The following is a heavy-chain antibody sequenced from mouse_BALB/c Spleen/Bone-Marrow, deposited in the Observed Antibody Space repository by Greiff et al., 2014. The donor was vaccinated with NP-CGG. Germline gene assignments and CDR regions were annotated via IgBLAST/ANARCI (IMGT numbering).Heavy chain of an antibody. J-gene: IGHJ4*01. CDR2: INSGGSYT. Sequence: VQLQQPGGDLVKPGGSLKLSCAASGFTFSTYGMSWVRQTPDKRLEWVATINSGGSYTYYPDSVKGRFTISRDNAKNTLYLQMSSLKSEDTATDYWTRRGRYDERSDIDYWGQGTSVTVSS. D-gene: IGHD2-14*01. V-gene: IGHV5-6*01. CDR1: GFTFSTYG. CDR3: TRRGRYDERSDIDY.